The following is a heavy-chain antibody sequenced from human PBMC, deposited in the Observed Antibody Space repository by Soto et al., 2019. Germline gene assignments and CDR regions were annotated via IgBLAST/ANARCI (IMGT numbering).Heavy chain of an antibody. CDR2: ISTSIDAT. V-gene: IGHV3-23*01. Sequence: GGSLRLSCAASGFAFSNYAMHWVRQAPGKGLEWVSSISTSIDATYYADSVKGRFTISRDDSKNTLYLQMNSLRADDSAVYYCAKDRTVAARNFDYWGQGTQVTVSS. D-gene: IGHD6-6*01. J-gene: IGHJ4*02. CDR1: GFAFSNYA. CDR3: AKDRTVAARNFDY.